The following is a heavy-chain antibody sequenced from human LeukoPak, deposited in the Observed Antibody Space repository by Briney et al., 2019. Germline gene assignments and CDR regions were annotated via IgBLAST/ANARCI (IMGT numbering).Heavy chain of an antibody. Sequence: GGSLRLSCAASGFTFDDYGMSWVRQAPGKGLEWVSSINWNGGSTDYADSVKGRFTVSRNNAKNSPYLQMTSLRAEDTALYYCVGVTLVGRDYGGKGPLVTVSS. CDR1: GFTFDDYG. CDR2: INWNGGST. D-gene: IGHD2-21*02. J-gene: IGHJ4*02. V-gene: IGHV3-20*04. CDR3: VGVTLVGRDY.